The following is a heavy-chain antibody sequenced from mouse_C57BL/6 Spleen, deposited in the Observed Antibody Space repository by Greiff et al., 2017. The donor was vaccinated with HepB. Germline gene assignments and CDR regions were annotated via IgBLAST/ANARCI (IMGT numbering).Heavy chain of an antibody. CDR1: GYTFTDYN. CDR3: ARGLYYDYDVNYFDY. D-gene: IGHD2-4*01. V-gene: IGHV1-22*01. Sequence: EVQLQQSGPELVKPGASVKMSCKASGYTFTDYNMHWVKQSHGKSLEWIGYINPNNGGTSYNQKFKGKATLTVNKSSSTAYMELRSLTSEDSAVYYCARGLYYDYDVNYFDYWGQGTTLTVSS. J-gene: IGHJ2*01. CDR2: INPNNGGT.